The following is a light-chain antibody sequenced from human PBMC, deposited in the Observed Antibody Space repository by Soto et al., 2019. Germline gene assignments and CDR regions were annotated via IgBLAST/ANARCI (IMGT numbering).Light chain of an antibody. CDR2: AAS. V-gene: IGKV1-39*01. J-gene: IGKJ5*01. CDR1: QSISSY. Sequence: DIQMTQSPSSLSASVGCRVTITCRASQSISSYLNWYQQKPGKAPKLLIYAASSLQSGVPSRFSGSGYGTHFTLTISSLQTEDFGTYYCQQTDSFPITFGQGTRLEIK. CDR3: QQTDSFPIT.